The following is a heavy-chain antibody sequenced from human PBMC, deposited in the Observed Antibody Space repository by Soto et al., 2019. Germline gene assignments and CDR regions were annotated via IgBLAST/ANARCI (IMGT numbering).Heavy chain of an antibody. CDR3: ARNESSNIYGMDV. J-gene: IGHJ6*02. CDR2: ISSSSFSI. V-gene: IGHV3-21*01. CDR1: GFTFSSYS. Sequence: EVQLVESGGGLVKPGGSLRLSCAGSGFTFSSYSMNWVRQAPGKGLEWVSSISSSSFSINYADSVKGRFSISRDNAQNSLHLQMNNLRAEDTAAYYCARNESSNIYGMDVWGQGTTVTVPS. D-gene: IGHD6-6*01.